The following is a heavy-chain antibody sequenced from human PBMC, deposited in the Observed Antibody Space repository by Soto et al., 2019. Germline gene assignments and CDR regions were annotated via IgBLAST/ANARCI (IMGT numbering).Heavy chain of an antibody. J-gene: IGHJ5*02. Sequence: SETLSLTCTVSGGSISSYYWSWIRQPPGKGLEWIGYIYYSGSTNYNPSLKSRVTISVDTSKNQFSLKLSSVTAADTAVYYCARQGAVAHTNWFDPWGQGTLVTGSS. V-gene: IGHV4-59*08. D-gene: IGHD2-15*01. CDR3: ARQGAVAHTNWFDP. CDR1: GGSISSYY. CDR2: IYYSGST.